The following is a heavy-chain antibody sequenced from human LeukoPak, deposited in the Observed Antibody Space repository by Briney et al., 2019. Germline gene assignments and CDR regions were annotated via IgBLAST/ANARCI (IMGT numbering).Heavy chain of an antibody. V-gene: IGHV3-66*01. CDR2: IYSGGST. D-gene: IGHD2-15*01. Sequence: GGSLRLSCAASGFTVSSNYMSWVRQAPGKGLEWVSVIYSGGSTYYADSVKGRFTISRDNSKNTLYLQMNNLRAEDTAVYYCARVAAPHTYYFDYWGQGTLVTVSS. J-gene: IGHJ4*02. CDR1: GFTVSSNY. CDR3: ARVAAPHTYYFDY.